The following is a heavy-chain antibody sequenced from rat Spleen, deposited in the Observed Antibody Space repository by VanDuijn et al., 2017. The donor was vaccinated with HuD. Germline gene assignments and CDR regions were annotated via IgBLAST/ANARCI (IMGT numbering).Heavy chain of an antibody. CDR1: GFTFSHYD. Sequence: EVQLMESGGGLVQPGRSMKLSCAASGFTFSHYDMAWVRQAPKKGLEWVATISYDGRTTNHRDSVKGRFTISRDNAKSTLDLQMDSLRSEDTATYYCTRHDNMGTANWFAYWGQGTLVTVSS. V-gene: IGHV5-7*01. CDR3: TRHDNMGTANWFAY. J-gene: IGHJ3*01. D-gene: IGHD1-5*01. CDR2: ISYDGRTT.